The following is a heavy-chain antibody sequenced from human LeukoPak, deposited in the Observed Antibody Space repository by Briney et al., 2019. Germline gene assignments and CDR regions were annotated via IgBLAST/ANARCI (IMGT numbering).Heavy chain of an antibody. CDR3: ARDFVGGKRKNPGDRIAAAGTHFDY. Sequence: GASVKVSCKASGYTFTSHGFSWVRQAPGQGLEWMGWINTYIGNTNYAQKFQGRVTITADESTSTAYMELSSLRSEDTAVYYCARDFVGGKRKNPGDRIAAAGTHFDYWGQGTLVTVSS. J-gene: IGHJ4*02. V-gene: IGHV1-18*01. D-gene: IGHD6-13*01. CDR2: INTYIGNT. CDR1: GYTFTSHG.